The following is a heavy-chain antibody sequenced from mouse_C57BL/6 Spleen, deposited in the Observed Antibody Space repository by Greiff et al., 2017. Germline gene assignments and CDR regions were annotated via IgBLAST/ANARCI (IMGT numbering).Heavy chain of an antibody. D-gene: IGHD2-4*01. CDR3: ARHAFRDYDVGFAY. CDR1: GFTFSDYG. Sequence: EVMLVESGGGLVQPGGSLKLSCAASGFTFSDYGMAWVRQAPRKGPEWVAFISNLAYSIYYADTVTGRFTISRENAKNTLYLEMSSLRSEDTAMYYCARHAFRDYDVGFAYWGQGTLVTVSA. J-gene: IGHJ3*01. V-gene: IGHV5-15*01. CDR2: ISNLAYSI.